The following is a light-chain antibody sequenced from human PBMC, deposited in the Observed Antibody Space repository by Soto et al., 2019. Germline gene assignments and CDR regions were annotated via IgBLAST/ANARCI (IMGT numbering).Light chain of an antibody. CDR2: GAS. J-gene: IGKJ4*01. V-gene: IGKV3-20*01. CDR3: QQYGSSPLT. CDR1: QSVGSGF. Sequence: EIVLTQSPATLSVSPGERAILSCRASQSVGSGFLAWYQQTRGQAPRLLIYGASTRATGIPDRFSGSGSGTDFTLTISRLEPEDFAVYYCQQYGSSPLTFGGGTKVDIK.